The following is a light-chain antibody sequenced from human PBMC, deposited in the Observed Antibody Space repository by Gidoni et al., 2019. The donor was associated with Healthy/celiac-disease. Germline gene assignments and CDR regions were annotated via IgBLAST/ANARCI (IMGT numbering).Light chain of an antibody. J-gene: IGLJ2*01. Sequence: NFMLTQPHSVSESPGKTVTTSCTRSSGSIASNYVQWYQQRPGSAPTTVIYEDNQRPSGVPDRFSGSIDSSSNSASLTISGLKTEDEADYYCQSYDSSSHVVFGGGTKLTVL. CDR1: SGSIASNY. V-gene: IGLV6-57*03. CDR2: EDN. CDR3: QSYDSSSHVV.